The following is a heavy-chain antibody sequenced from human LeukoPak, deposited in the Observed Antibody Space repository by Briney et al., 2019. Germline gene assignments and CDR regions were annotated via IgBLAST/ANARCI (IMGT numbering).Heavy chain of an antibody. CDR3: ARDWYYYDSSGYPPLDY. Sequence: ASVKVSCKASGYTFTSYGISWVRQAPGQGLEWMGWISAYNGNTNYAQKLQGRVTITTDTSTSTAYMELRSLKSDDTAVYYCARDWYYYDSSGYPPLDYWGQGTLVTVSS. J-gene: IGHJ4*02. CDR1: GYTFTSYG. D-gene: IGHD3-22*01. CDR2: ISAYNGNT. V-gene: IGHV1-18*01.